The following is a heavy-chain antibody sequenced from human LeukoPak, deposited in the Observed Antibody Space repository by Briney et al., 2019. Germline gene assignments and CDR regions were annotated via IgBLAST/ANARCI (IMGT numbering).Heavy chain of an antibody. CDR2: MNYSGSN. J-gene: IGHJ6*03. D-gene: IGHD1-7*01. V-gene: IGHV4-34*01. Sequence: NPWDPLSLTCAVYGGSFSNYYWSWIRQPPGKGLEWIGEMNYSGSNNYNPSLMSRVTVSVDTSKNQFSLRLTSVTATGTAVCYCAGRWNYGKSYYIDVWGNGGTVSVS. CDR1: GGSFSNYY. CDR3: AGRWNYGKSYYIDV.